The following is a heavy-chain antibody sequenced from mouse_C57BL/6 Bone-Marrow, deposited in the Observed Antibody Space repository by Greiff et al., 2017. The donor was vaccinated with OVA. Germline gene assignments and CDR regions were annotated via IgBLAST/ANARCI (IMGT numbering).Heavy chain of an antibody. V-gene: IGHV1-69*01. J-gene: IGHJ2*01. CDR3: AREEGSYFYY. CDR2: IDPSDSYT. CDR1: GYTFTSDW. Sequence: QVQLQQPGAELVMPGASVKLSCKASGYTFTSDWMHWVKQRPGQGLEWIGEIDPSDSYTNYTQKFKGKSTLTVDKSSSTAYLQLSSLTSEDSAVCICAREEGSYFYYWGQGTTLTVSS.